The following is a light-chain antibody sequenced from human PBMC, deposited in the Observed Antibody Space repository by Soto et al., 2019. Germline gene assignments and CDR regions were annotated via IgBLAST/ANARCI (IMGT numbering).Light chain of an antibody. CDR1: SSDIGAYDY. CDR3: CSYADTYFYV. CDR2: DVT. J-gene: IGLJ1*01. Sequence: QSALTQPRSVSGSPGQSVTVSCTGTSSDIGAYDYVSWYQHHPGKAPKLIIYDVTQRPSGIPDRFSGSKSGNTASLTISGLQADDEADYHCCSYADTYFYVFGSGTKVTV. V-gene: IGLV2-11*01.